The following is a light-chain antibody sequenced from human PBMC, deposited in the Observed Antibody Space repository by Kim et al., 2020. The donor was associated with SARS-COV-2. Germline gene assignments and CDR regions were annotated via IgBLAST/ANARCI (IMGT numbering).Light chain of an antibody. CDR1: KLGDKY. Sequence: SVSPGQTARITCSGDKLGDKYACWYQQKPGQSPVLVIYQDSKRPSGIPERFSGSNSGNTATLTIGGTQAMDEADYYCQAWDSSTVVFGGGTKVTVL. CDR3: QAWDSSTVV. V-gene: IGLV3-1*01. CDR2: QDS. J-gene: IGLJ2*01.